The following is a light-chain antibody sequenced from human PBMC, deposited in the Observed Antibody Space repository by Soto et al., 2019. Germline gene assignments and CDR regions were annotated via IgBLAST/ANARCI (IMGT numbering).Light chain of an antibody. CDR2: AAS. J-gene: IGKJ1*01. CDR1: QSIASY. V-gene: IGKV1-39*01. Sequence: DVQLTQSPSSLSAYVGDRVTITCLASQSIASYLNWYQQRPGKAPKLLIYAASNLQSGVPSRFSGSRSGTDYTLTIASLQPEDFATYYCQQLNGSPWTFGQGTKVDIK. CDR3: QQLNGSPWT.